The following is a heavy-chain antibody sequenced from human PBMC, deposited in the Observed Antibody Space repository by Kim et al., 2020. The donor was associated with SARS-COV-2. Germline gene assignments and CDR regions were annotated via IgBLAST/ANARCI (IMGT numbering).Heavy chain of an antibody. J-gene: IGHJ6*02. D-gene: IGHD3-9*01. Sequence: ASVKVSCKASGYTFTGYYMHWVRQAPGQGLEWMGWINPNSGGTNYAQKFQGRGTMTRDTSISTAYMELSRLRSDDTAVYYCARDRSHYDILTGYYDYGMDVWGQGTTVTVSS. CDR3: ARDRSHYDILTGYYDYGMDV. CDR1: GYTFTGYY. V-gene: IGHV1-2*02. CDR2: INPNSGGT.